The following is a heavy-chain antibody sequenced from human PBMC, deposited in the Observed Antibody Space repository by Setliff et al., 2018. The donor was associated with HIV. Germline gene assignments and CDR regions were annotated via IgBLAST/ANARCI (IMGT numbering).Heavy chain of an antibody. CDR2: IYYSGST. D-gene: IGHD5-12*01. J-gene: IGHJ6*03. CDR3: ARQGGYSGYGFYYYYYYMDV. CDR1: GGSISSNSYY. V-gene: IGHV4-39*01. Sequence: PSETLSLTCTVSGGSISSNSYYWGWIRQPPGKGLEWIGSIYYSGSTYYNPSLKSRVTISVDTSKNQFSLKLSSVTAADTAVYYCARQGGYSGYGFYYYYYYMDVWGKGTTVTVSS.